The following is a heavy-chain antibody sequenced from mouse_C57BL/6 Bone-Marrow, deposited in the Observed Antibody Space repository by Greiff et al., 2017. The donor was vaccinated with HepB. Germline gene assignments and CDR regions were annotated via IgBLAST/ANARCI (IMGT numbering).Heavy chain of an antibody. CDR3: AIGGWLLPFAY. V-gene: IGHV1-22*01. CDR2: INPNNGGT. Sequence: EVQLQQSGPELVKPGASVKMSCKASGYTFTDYNMHWVKQSHGKSLEWIGYINPNNGGTSYNQKFKGKATLTVNKSSSTAYMELHSLTSEDSAVYYCAIGGWLLPFAYWGQGTLVTVSA. J-gene: IGHJ3*01. CDR1: GYTFTDYN. D-gene: IGHD2-3*01.